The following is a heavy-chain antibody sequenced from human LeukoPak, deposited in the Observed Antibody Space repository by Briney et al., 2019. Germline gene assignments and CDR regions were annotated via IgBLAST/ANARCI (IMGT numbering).Heavy chain of an antibody. CDR2: ISGDGGST. CDR1: GFTFDDYA. CDR3: AKDRGSYYFYGMDV. J-gene: IGHJ6*02. V-gene: IGHV3-43*02. Sequence: GGSLRLSCAASGFTFDDYAMHWVRQAPGKGLEWVSLISGDGGSTYCADSVEGRFTISRDNNKNSLYLQMNSLRTEDTALYYCAKDRGSYYFYGMDVWGQGTTVTVSS.